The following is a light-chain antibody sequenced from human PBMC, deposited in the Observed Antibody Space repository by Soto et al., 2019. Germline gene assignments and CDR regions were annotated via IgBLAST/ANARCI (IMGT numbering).Light chain of an antibody. CDR2: GAS. Sequence: DIPMTQSPSSLSASVGDRVTITCRAGQSISTYLNWYQQKPGRAPKLLIYGASNLQSGVPSRFSGSGSGTHFTLTISSLQPGDSATYFCQQSYSTPPEYTFGQGTKLEIK. CDR1: QSISTY. J-gene: IGKJ2*01. V-gene: IGKV1-39*01. CDR3: QQSYSTPPEYT.